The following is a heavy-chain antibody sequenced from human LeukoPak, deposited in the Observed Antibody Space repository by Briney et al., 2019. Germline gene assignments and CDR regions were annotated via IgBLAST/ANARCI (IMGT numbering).Heavy chain of an antibody. J-gene: IGHJ6*02. Sequence: SVKVSCTASGGTFSNYAITWVRQAPGQGLEWMGGIIPVFGTINYAQKYEARVTITADESTSTAYMELSGLRSEDTAIYYCARPRRGGTRLYYYYGMDVWGQGTTVTVSS. D-gene: IGHD3-10*01. CDR3: ARPRRGGTRLYYYYGMDV. CDR2: IIPVFGTI. V-gene: IGHV1-69*13. CDR1: GGTFSNYA.